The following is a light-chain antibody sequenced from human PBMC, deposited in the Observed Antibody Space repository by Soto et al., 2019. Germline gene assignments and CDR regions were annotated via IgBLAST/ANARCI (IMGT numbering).Light chain of an antibody. CDR3: QQYGSSPGT. CDR2: DAS. V-gene: IGKV3-20*01. J-gene: IGKJ5*01. Sequence: EIVMTQSPATLSLSPGERATLSCRASQYVGPNVDWYQQEPGQAPRLLIYDASRRATGIPDRFSGSGSGTDFTLTISRLEPEDFAVYYCQQYGSSPGTFGQGTRLEI. CDR1: QYVGPN.